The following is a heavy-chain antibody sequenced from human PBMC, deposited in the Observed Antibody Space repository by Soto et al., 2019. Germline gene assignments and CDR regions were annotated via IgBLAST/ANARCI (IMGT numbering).Heavy chain of an antibody. V-gene: IGHV4-31*03. CDR2: IYYNGAT. CDR3: VRNGQISNSWYKPEFQH. D-gene: IGHD6-13*01. Sequence: QVQLQESGPGLVKPSQTLSVTCTVSGGSISSGGHYWSWIRQHPGKGLEWMGYIYYNGATNYKPSLKKRLAISRVTTKNVLSLRLTAVTAANTAVYFCVRNGQISNSWYKPEFQHLGQGALLTVSS. J-gene: IGHJ1*01. CDR1: GGSISSGGHY.